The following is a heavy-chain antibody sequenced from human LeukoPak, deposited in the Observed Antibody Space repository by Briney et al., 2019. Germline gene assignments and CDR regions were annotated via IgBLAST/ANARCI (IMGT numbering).Heavy chain of an antibody. J-gene: IGHJ4*02. CDR1: GYTFTSYY. Sequence: ASVKVSCKTSGYTFTSYYIHWLRQAPGQRFEWMGWSDPKSGATKYEHFQGRVTMTKDTSISTAYMELSRLTSDDTAVYYCARGNFYDNKGYSPELRYWGQGTLVTVSS. CDR3: ARGNFYDNKGYSPELRY. CDR2: SDPKSGAT. V-gene: IGHV1-2*02. D-gene: IGHD3-10*01.